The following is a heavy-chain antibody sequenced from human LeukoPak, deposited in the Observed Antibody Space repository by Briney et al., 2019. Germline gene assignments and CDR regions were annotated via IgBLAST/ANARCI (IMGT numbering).Heavy chain of an antibody. D-gene: IGHD5-18*01. Sequence: PSETLSLTCTVSGGSISSSSYYWGWIRQPPGKGLEWIGSIYYSGSIYYNPSLKSRVTISVDTSKNQFSLKLSSVTAADTAVYYCARGTYSYGNGPRPNNNWFDPWGQGTLVTVSS. V-gene: IGHV4-39*07. CDR3: ARGTYSYGNGPRPNNNWFDP. CDR2: IYYSGSI. CDR1: GGSISSSSYY. J-gene: IGHJ5*02.